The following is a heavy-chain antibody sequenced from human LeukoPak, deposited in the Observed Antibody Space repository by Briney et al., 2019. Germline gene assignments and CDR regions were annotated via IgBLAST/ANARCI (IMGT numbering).Heavy chain of an antibody. CDR3: ATESMVAGPG. CDR2: MNPNSGNT. V-gene: IGHV1-8*02. J-gene: IGHJ4*02. CDR1: GYTFTGYD. Sequence: ASVKVSCKASGYTFTGYDINWVRQATGQGLEWMGWMNPNSGNTGYAQKFQGRVTMTEDTSTDTAYMELSSLRSEDTAVYYCATESMVAGPGWGQGTLVTVSS. D-gene: IGHD6-19*01.